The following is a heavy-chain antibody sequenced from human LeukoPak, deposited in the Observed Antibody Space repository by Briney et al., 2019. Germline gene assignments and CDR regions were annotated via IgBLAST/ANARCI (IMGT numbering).Heavy chain of an antibody. CDR2: IYYSGST. J-gene: IGHJ6*02. D-gene: IGHD2-2*01. CDR3: ARSARYCSSTSCYPHYYYGMDV. V-gene: IGHV4-39*01. CDR1: GGSISSSSYY. Sequence: SETLSLTCTVSGGSISSSSYYWGWIRQPPGKGLEWIGSIYYSGSTYYNPSLKSRVTISVDTSKNQFSLKLSSVTAADTAVYYCARSARYCSSTSCYPHYYYGMDVWGQGTTVTVSS.